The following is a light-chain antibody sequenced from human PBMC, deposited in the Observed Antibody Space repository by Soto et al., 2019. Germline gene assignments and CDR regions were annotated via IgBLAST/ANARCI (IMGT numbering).Light chain of an antibody. J-gene: IGKJ3*01. CDR3: QQSYSDPRT. V-gene: IGKV1-39*01. CDR2: SAS. CDR1: QNIRSY. Sequence: DIQMTQSPSSLPASVGDRVTITCRASQNIRSYLNWYQHKPGQAPKLLIYSASTLQSGVPARFSGSGSGTDVTLTISSLQPEDFATYYCQQSYSDPRTFGPGTKLDIK.